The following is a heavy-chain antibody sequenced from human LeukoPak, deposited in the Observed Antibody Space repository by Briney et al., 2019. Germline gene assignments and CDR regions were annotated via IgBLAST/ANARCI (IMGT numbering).Heavy chain of an antibody. J-gene: IGHJ4*02. V-gene: IGHV1-8*03. D-gene: IGHD3-10*01. CDR1: GYTFTSYD. CDR3: ARGIRITMVRGVTISDY. Sequence: ASVKVSCKASGYTFTSYDINWVRQATGQGLEWMGWMNPNSGNAGYAQKFQGRVTITRNTSISTAYMELSSLRSEDTAVYYCARGIRITMVRGVTISDYWGQGTLVTVSS. CDR2: MNPNSGNA.